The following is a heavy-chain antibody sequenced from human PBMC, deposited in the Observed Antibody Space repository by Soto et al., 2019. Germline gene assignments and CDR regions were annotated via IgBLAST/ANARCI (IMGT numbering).Heavy chain of an antibody. J-gene: IGHJ4*02. CDR1: GFTFSSYA. CDR2: LWYDGSNI. D-gene: IGHD3-3*01. Sequence: QVQLVESGGGVVQSGRSLRLSCAASGFTFSSYAMHWVRQAPGKGLEWVAVLWYDGSNIQYADSVKGRFTISRDNSKNTLYLQMDSLRAEDTAVYHCARDVNDFWSGYLYWGQGTPVTVSS. V-gene: IGHV3-33*01. CDR3: ARDVNDFWSGYLY.